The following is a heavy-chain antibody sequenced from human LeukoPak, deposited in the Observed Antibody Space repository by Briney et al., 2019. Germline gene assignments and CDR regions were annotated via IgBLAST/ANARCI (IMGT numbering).Heavy chain of an antibody. D-gene: IGHD3-9*01. Sequence: ASVKVSCKASGYTFTSYAMNWVRQAPGQGLEWMGIINPSGGSTSYAQKFQGRVTMTRDMSTSTVYMELSSLRSEDTAVYYCARDPENYDILTDTYYYYYYMDVWGKGTTVTVSS. CDR1: GYTFTSYA. J-gene: IGHJ6*03. CDR3: ARDPENYDILTDTYYYYYYMDV. V-gene: IGHV1-46*01. CDR2: INPSGGST.